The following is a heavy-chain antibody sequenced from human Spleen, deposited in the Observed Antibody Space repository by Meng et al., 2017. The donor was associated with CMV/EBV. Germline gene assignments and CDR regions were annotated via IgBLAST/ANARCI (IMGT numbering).Heavy chain of an antibody. J-gene: IGHJ6*02. CDR1: W. V-gene: IGHV3-74*01. Sequence: WMPWVRQAPGKGLVGVSRIKSDGSSTSYADSVKGRFTISRDNAKNTLYLQMNSLRAEDTAVYYCARGQPIVVVPAAIYYYYYGMDVWGQGTTVTVSS. CDR3: ARGQPIVVVPAAIYYYYYGMDV. D-gene: IGHD2-2*01. CDR2: IKSDGSST.